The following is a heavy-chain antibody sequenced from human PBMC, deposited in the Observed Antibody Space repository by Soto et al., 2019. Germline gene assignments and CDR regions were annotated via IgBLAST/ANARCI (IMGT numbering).Heavy chain of an antibody. CDR3: ARHETTVITGGN. Sequence: SETLSLTCAASGGSISSAGYSWSWIRQPPGKGLEWIGYIYYSGSTNYNPSLKSRVTISVDTSKNQFSLKLSSVTAADTAVYYCARHETTVITGGNWGQGTLVTVSS. CDR2: IYYSGST. CDR1: GGSISSAGYS. V-gene: IGHV4-61*08. D-gene: IGHD4-17*01. J-gene: IGHJ4*02.